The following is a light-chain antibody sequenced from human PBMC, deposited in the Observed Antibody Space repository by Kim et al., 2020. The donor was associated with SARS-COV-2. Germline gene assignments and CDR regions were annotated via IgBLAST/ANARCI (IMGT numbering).Light chain of an antibody. V-gene: IGLV2-11*01. CDR2: DVS. CDR3: CSYAGTYIFV. CDR1: NSDVGDSDY. Sequence: GQSGTISCTGSNSDVGDSDYVSWYQHHPGKAPKLMIYDVSERPSGVPDRFSASKSGNTASLTISGLQAEDEGEYYCCSYAGTYIFVFGGGTQLTVL. J-gene: IGLJ3*02.